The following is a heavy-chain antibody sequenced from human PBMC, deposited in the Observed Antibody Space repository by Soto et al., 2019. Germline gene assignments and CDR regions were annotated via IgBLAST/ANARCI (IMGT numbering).Heavy chain of an antibody. D-gene: IGHD1-26*01. V-gene: IGHV4-39*01. Sequence: PSETLSLACTVSGGSMSSSSYYWGWIRQPPGKGLEWIGSIYYSGSTYYNPSLKSRVTISVDMSKNQFSLKLSSVTAADTAVYYCASTIVGATWWFDPWGQGTLVTVSS. J-gene: IGHJ5*02. CDR1: GGSMSSSSYY. CDR2: IYYSGST. CDR3: ASTIVGATWWFDP.